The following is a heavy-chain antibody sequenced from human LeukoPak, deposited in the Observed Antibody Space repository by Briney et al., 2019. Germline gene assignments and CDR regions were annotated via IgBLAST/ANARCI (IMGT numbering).Heavy chain of an antibody. CDR1: GGIFSSYG. CDR3: ARDLGYSSTWYF. CDR2: INPHSGAT. Sequence: ASVKVSCKASGGIFSSYGISWVRQAPGQGLEWMGWINPHSGATNYVQKFQGRVTMTRDTSISTAYMDLSSLTSDDTAVYYCARDLGYSSTWYFWGQETLVTVSS. V-gene: IGHV1-2*02. J-gene: IGHJ4*02. D-gene: IGHD2-2*01.